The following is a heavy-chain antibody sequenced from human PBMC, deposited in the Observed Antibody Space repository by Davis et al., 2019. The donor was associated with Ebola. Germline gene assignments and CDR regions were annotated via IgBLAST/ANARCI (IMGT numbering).Heavy chain of an antibody. J-gene: IGHJ3*02. CDR1: GFTFSTYS. CDR2: ISSDSDYI. CDR3: ARDTNYRDALDI. D-gene: IGHD1-7*01. Sequence: GESLKISCAASGFTFSTYSMSWVRQAPGKGLEWVSSISSDSDYIYYADSAKGRFTISRDNAKNSLYLQMNSLRAEDTAVYYCARDTNYRDALDIWGQGTMVTVSS. V-gene: IGHV3-21*01.